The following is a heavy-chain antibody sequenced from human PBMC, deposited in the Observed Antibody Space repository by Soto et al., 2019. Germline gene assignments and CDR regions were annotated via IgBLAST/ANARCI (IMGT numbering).Heavy chain of an antibody. CDR2: IIPIFGTA. Sequence: QVQLVQSGAEVKKPGSSVKVSCKASGGTFSSYAISWVRQAPGQGLEWMGGIIPIFGTANYAQKFQGRVTITADKSTSTAYMELSSLRSEDTAVYYCARQGDTVTKRGPYYGMDVWGQGTTVTVSS. D-gene: IGHD4-17*01. V-gene: IGHV1-69*06. J-gene: IGHJ6*02. CDR1: GGTFSSYA. CDR3: ARQGDTVTKRGPYYGMDV.